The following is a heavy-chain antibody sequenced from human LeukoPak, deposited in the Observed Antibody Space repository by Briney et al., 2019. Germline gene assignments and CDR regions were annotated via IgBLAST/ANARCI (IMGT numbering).Heavy chain of an antibody. CDR2: INPQSAVT. D-gene: IGHD3-10*01. CDR1: GYTFIGYY. CDR3: ARGSRWFGEFNANADY. J-gene: IGHJ4*02. V-gene: IGHV1-2*02. Sequence: GASVKVSCKASGYTFIGYYVHWVRQAPGQGLEWMGWINPQSAVTNYAQKFQGRVTMTRDTSISTAYMELSRLRSDDTAVYYCARGSRWFGEFNANADYWGQGTLVTVSS.